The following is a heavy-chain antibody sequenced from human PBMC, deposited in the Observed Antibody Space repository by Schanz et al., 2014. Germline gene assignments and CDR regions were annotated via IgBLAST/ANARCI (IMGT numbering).Heavy chain of an antibody. CDR2: ITGSGAT. J-gene: IGHJ4*02. V-gene: IGHV3-23*01. D-gene: IGHD1-7*01. CDR1: GFTFRVFA. Sequence: EVQLLESGGGLVQPGGSLRLSCAASGFTFRVFAMNWVRQAPGKGLEWVSIITGSGATYYADSVKGRFTISRDNAENTLYLQMNSLRVEDTAVYYCAMGGYQLHHWGQGTLVTVYS. CDR3: AMGGYQLHH.